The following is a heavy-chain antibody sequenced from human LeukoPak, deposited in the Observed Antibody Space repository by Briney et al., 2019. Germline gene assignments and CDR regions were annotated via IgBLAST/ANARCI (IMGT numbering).Heavy chain of an antibody. CDR3: ARQDSYYDILTGYPYYFDY. CDR1: GGSISSSSYY. Sequence: SETLSLTCTVSGGSISSSSYYWGWIRQPPGKGLEWIVSIYYSGCTYYNPSLKSRVTISVDTSKNQFSLELSSVTAADTAVYYCARQDSYYDILTGYPYYFDYRGQGTLVTVSS. V-gene: IGHV4-39*01. J-gene: IGHJ4*02. CDR2: IYYSGCT. D-gene: IGHD3-9*01.